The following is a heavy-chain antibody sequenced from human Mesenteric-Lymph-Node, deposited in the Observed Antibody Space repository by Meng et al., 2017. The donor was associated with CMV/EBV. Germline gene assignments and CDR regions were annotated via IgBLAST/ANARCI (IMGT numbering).Heavy chain of an antibody. CDR3: ARDSLRGVHLFDD. V-gene: IGHV3-66*02. CDR1: GFAVRSTY. J-gene: IGHJ4*02. Sequence: GESLKISCAASGFAVRSTYMNWVRQAPGRGLEWVSVIYSGGSTYYADSVKGRFTISRDTSKNMVYLQLKGLRPEDTAVYYCARDSLRGVHLFDDWGQGTLVTVSS. CDR2: IYSGGST. D-gene: IGHD3-10*01.